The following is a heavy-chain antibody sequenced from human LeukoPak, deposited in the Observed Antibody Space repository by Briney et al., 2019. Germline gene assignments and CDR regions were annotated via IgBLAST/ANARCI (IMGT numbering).Heavy chain of an antibody. J-gene: IGHJ4*02. V-gene: IGHV3-23*01. CDR2: ISGSGGST. CDR1: GFTFSSYA. Sequence: GGSLRLSCAASGFTFSSYAMSWVRQAPGKGLEWVSAISGSGGSTYYADSVKGRFTISRDNSKNTLYLQMNSLRAEDTAVYYCAKGWAGYYDILTGYWFDYWGQGTLVTVSS. CDR3: AKGWAGYYDILTGYWFDY. D-gene: IGHD3-9*01.